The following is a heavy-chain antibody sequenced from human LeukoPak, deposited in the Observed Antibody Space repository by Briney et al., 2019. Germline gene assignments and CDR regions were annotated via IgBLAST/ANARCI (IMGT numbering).Heavy chain of an antibody. V-gene: IGHV3-23*01. J-gene: IGHJ5*02. CDR2: ISTSAGT. CDR1: GFTFSNYA. CDR3: VKDHMREGWFDP. Sequence: GESLRLSCAASGFTFSNYAMTWVRQAPGRGLQWVSAISTSAGTYYADSVKGRFTISRDNSKNRVFLQMNSLRVDDTAVYYCVKDHMREGWFDPWSQGTLVTVST. D-gene: IGHD2-21*01.